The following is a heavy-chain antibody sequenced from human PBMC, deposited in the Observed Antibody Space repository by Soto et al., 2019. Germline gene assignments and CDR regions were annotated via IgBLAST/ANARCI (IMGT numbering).Heavy chain of an antibody. CDR3: ARYVGLRRMIAAAGETRKNWFAP. Sequence: GSLRLSCAASGFTFSSYWMSWVRQAPGKGLEWVANIKQDGSEKYYVDSVKGRFTISRDNAKNSLYLQMNSLRAEDTAVYYCARYVGLRRMIAAAGETRKNWFAPWGQGTLVTVSS. V-gene: IGHV3-7*05. J-gene: IGHJ5*02. CDR2: IKQDGSEK. CDR1: GFTFSSYW. D-gene: IGHD6-13*01.